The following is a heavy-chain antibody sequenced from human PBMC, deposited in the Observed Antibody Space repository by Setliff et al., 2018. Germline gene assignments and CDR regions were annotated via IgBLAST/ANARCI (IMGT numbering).Heavy chain of an antibody. CDR2: IYPGDSQI. Sequence: PGESLKISCKDPGYLFSISWIGWVRQTPGKGLDWMGLIYPGDSQIRYSPSFQGQVTISADKSISTAYLQWSSLKASDTAIYYCTRQEGRNKCTSSSCYRENDAFDVWGQGAMVTVSS. CDR1: GYLFSISW. J-gene: IGHJ3*01. D-gene: IGHD2-2*01. V-gene: IGHV5-51*01. CDR3: TRQEGRNKCTSSSCYRENDAFDV.